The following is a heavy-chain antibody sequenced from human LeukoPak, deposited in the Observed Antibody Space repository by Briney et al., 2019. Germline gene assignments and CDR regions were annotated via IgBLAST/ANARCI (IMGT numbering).Heavy chain of an antibody. CDR1: GFTFSRYA. V-gene: IGHV3-23*01. CDR3: AKDRPAVAVAGTAAFDY. D-gene: IGHD6-19*01. Sequence: HAGGPLTLSCAASGFTFSRYAMSWVPQAPGKGLEWVSAISGSGGSTYYADSVKGRFPISRDNSKNTLYLQMNSLTAEDTAVYYCAKDRPAVAVAGTAAFDYWGQGTLVTVSS. J-gene: IGHJ4*02. CDR2: ISGSGGST.